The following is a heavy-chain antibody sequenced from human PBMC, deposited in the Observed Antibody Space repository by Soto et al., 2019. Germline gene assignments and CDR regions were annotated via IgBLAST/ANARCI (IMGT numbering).Heavy chain of an antibody. Sequence: PGGSLRLSCAASGFTFSSYGMHWVRQAPGKGLEWVAVIWYDGSNKYYADSVKGRFTISRDNSKNTLYLQMNSLRAEDTAVYYCARGGGYGTPWLYYFDYWGQGTLVTVSS. CDR2: IWYDGSNK. V-gene: IGHV3-33*01. CDR3: ARGGGYGTPWLYYFDY. J-gene: IGHJ4*02. CDR1: GFTFSSYG. D-gene: IGHD6-13*01.